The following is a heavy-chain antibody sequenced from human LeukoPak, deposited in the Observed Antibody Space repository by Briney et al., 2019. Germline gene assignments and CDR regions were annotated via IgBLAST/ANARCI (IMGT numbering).Heavy chain of an antibody. CDR3: ARGYGDDYFDY. CDR2: ISSSSSYI. J-gene: IGHJ4*02. V-gene: IGHV3-21*01. D-gene: IGHD4-17*01. CDR1: GFTFSDYY. Sequence: PGGSLRLSCAASGFTFSDYYMNWIRQAPGKGLEWVSSISSSSSYIYYADSVKGRFTISRDNAKNSLYLQMNSLRAEDTAVYYCARGYGDDYFDYWGQGTLVTVSS.